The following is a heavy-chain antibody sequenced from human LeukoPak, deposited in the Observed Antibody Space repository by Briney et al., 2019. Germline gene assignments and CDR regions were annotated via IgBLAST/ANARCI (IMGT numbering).Heavy chain of an antibody. D-gene: IGHD5-18*01. CDR2: IYYSGST. V-gene: IGHV4-59*01. CDR1: GGSISSYY. J-gene: IGHJ4*02. Sequence: SETLSLTCTVSGGSISSYYWSWVRQPPGKGLEWIGYIYYSGSTNYNPSLKSRVTISVDTSKTQFSLKLSSVTAADTAVYYCARGGYSYGCNYWGQGTLVTVSS. CDR3: ARGGYSYGCNY.